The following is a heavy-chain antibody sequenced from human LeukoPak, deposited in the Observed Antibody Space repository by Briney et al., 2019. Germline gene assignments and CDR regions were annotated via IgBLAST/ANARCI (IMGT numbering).Heavy chain of an antibody. CDR3: ARDPGSSAFDL. CDR2: IDRDGGVR. Sequence: GGSLRLSCAASGFTFSDYNMNWVRQTPENGLEFVGNIDRDGGVRNYMDSLKGRCTISRDNGKKSLYLEITSLRADDTAVYYCARDPGSSAFDLWGRGALVTVSS. CDR1: GFTFSDYN. D-gene: IGHD1-14*01. J-gene: IGHJ4*02. V-gene: IGHV3-7*01.